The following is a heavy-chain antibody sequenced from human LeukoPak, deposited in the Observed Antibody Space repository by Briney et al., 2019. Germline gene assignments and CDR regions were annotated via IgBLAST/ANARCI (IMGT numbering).Heavy chain of an antibody. V-gene: IGHV3-21*01. CDR1: GFTFSSYS. J-gene: IGHJ6*03. Sequence: PGGSLRLSCAASGFTFSSYSMNWVRQAPGKGLEWVSSISSSSSYIYYADSVKGRFTISRDNAKNSLYLQMNSLRAEDTAVYYCARAGDCVILFGYMDVWGKGTTVTVSS. CDR2: ISSSSSYI. D-gene: IGHD2-21*02. CDR3: ARAGDCVILFGYMDV.